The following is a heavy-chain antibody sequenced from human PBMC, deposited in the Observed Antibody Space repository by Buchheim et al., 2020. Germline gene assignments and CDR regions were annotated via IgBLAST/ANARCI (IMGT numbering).Heavy chain of an antibody. CDR3: ARGTGYYEFDY. CDR1: GFTFSNYE. CDR2: ISSSGGTI. D-gene: IGHD3-22*01. J-gene: IGHJ4*02. Sequence: EVHLVESGGGLVQPGGSLRLSCAASGFTFSNYEMNWVRQAPGKGLEWVSYISSSGGTIYYADSVKGRFTISRDNAKNPLCLKMNTLRAEDTAVYYCARGTGYYEFDYWGLGTL. V-gene: IGHV3-48*03.